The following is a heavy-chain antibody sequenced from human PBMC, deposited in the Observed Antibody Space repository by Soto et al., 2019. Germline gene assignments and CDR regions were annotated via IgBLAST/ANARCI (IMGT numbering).Heavy chain of an antibody. CDR1: GYTFTSYG. V-gene: IGHV1-18*04. CDR3: ARDFPPGTMVRGVTAFDY. D-gene: IGHD3-10*01. CDR2: ISAYNGNT. Sequence: QVQLVQSGAEVKKPGASVKVSCKASGYTFTSYGISWVRQAPGQGLEWMGWISAYNGNTNYAQKLQGRVTMTTDTSTSTAYMELRSLRSDDTAMYYCARDFPPGTMVRGVTAFDYWGQGTLVTVSS. J-gene: IGHJ4*02.